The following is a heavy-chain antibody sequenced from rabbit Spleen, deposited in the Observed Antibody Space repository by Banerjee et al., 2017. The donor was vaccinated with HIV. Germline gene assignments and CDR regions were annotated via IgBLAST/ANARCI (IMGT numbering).Heavy chain of an antibody. CDR2: IYSDSGNT. Sequence: QSLQESGGVLFQPGGSLALTCKASGFSLSNNYWMNWVRQAPGKGLEWIGCIYSDSGNTYYASWAKGRFTISKTSSTTVTLQMTSLTAADTATYFCARDPYSIYMRNLWGPGTLVTVS. J-gene: IGHJ4*01. D-gene: IGHD1-1*01. V-gene: IGHV1S40*01. CDR3: ARDPYSIYMRNL. CDR1: GFSLSNNYW.